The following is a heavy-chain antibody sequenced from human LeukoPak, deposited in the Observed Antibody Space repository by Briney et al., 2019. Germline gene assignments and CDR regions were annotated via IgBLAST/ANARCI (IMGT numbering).Heavy chain of an antibody. Sequence: IXXVRQAPGQXXXWMGWISAYNGNTNYAQKLQGRVTMTTDTSTSTAYMELRSLRSDDTAVYYCARGRFLEWSLFDYWGQGTLVTVSS. J-gene: IGHJ4*02. D-gene: IGHD3-3*01. CDR3: ARGRFLEWSLFDY. V-gene: IGHV1-18*01. CDR2: ISAYNGNT.